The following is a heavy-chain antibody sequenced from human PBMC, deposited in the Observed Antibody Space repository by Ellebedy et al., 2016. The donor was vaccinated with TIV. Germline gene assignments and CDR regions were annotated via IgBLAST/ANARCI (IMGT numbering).Heavy chain of an antibody. V-gene: IGHV3-7*01. J-gene: IGHJ3*02. CDR1: GFTLSNYW. Sequence: GESLKISCAASGFTLSNYWMSWVRQAPGKGLEWVANIKQDGNEKYYVDSVKGRFSVSRDNAKKSLYLQMSSLRAEDTAVYYCVRGSVGHSYGHVFDIWGQGTMVTVSS. D-gene: IGHD5-18*01. CDR2: IKQDGNEK. CDR3: VRGSVGHSYGHVFDI.